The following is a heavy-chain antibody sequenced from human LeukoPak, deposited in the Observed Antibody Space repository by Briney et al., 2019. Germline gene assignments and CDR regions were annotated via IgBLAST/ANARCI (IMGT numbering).Heavy chain of an antibody. CDR1: GFTFDDYA. D-gene: IGHD2-15*01. V-gene: IGHV3-9*01. J-gene: IGHJ6*04. CDR2: ISRNSSSI. Sequence: GGSLRLSCAASGFTFDDYAMHWVRQAPGKGLEWCTGISRNSSSIGYADSVKGRFTISRDNAKNSMYLQMNRLISEDTAVYHCARASDGYCSGGSCFYNYYYGMDVWGKGTRVTVSS. CDR3: ARASDGYCSGGSCFYNYYYGMDV.